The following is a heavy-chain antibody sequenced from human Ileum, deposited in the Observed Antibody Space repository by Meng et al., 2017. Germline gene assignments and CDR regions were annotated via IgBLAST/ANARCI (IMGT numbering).Heavy chain of an antibody. Sequence: QRHESRPRRVKPSGTQSLTCACSGTWWGWVRQPPGKGLECIGEFFQSGGTNYTPSLTSRVTISIDKSKSQISLQLSAVTAADTAVYSCATSNDRDVYYLGYWGQGTLVTVSS. CDR1: GTW. CDR2: FFQSGGT. J-gene: IGHJ4*02. V-gene: IGHV4-4*02. D-gene: IGHD3-22*01. CDR3: ATSNDRDVYYLGY.